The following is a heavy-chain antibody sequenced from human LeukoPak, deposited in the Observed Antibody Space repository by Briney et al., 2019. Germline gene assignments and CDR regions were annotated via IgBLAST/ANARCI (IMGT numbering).Heavy chain of an antibody. CDR3: ALLLGIDY. CDR1: GFTFSSYS. D-gene: IGHD2/OR15-2a*01. CDR2: ISSSSNTI. Sequence: TGGSLRLSCAASGFTFSSYSMNWVRQAPGKGLEWVSYISSSSNTIYYADSVKGRFTISRDNAKNSLYLQMNSLRAEDTAVYYCALLLGIDYWGQGTLVTVSS. V-gene: IGHV3-48*01. J-gene: IGHJ4*02.